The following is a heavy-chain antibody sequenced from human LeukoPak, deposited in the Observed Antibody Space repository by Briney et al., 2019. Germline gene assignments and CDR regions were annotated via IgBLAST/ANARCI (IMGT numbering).Heavy chain of an antibody. CDR1: GYTFSDYY. CDR2: INPNSGGT. CDR3: ARDAWLVGTTNLYYFDY. J-gene: IGHJ4*02. D-gene: IGHD1-26*01. V-gene: IGHV1-2*02. Sequence: ASVKVSCKASGYTFSDYYMHWVRQAPGQGLEWIGWINPNSGGTNYAQKFQGRVTMTRDTSISTAYIEVSRLRSDDTAVYYCARDAWLVGTTNLYYFDYWGQGTLVTVSS.